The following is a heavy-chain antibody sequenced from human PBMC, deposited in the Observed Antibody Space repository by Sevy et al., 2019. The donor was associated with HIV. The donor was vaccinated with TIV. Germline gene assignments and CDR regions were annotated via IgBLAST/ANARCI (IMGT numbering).Heavy chain of an antibody. CDR3: VRGLQTHCDRTACPLDH. D-gene: IGHD2-21*01. J-gene: IGHJ4*02. Sequence: GGSLRLSCAGYGFSFSDSDMHWVRHPTGKSLEWISSIGTLGDTFYADTVNGRFTISRDNAKSSLYLQMSNLRAGDTALYYCVRGLQTHCDRTACPLDHWGQGTLVTVSS. CDR1: GFSFSDSD. V-gene: IGHV3-13*01. CDR2: IGTLGDT.